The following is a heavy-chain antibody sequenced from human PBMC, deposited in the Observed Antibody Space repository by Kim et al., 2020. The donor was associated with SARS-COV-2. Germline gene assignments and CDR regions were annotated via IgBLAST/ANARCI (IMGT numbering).Heavy chain of an antibody. CDR2: IGTAGDT. Sequence: GGSLRLSCAASGFTFSSYDMHWVRQATGKGLEWVSAIGTAGDTYYPGSVKGRFTISRENAKNSLYLQMNSLRAGDTAVYYCARGDSSSSPFFGMDVWGQGTMVTVSS. J-gene: IGHJ6*02. CDR1: GFTFSSYD. CDR3: ARGDSSSSPFFGMDV. V-gene: IGHV3-13*04. D-gene: IGHD6-6*01.